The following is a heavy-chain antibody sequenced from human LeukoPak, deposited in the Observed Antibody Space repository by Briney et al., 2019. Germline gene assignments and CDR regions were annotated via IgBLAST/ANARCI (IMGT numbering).Heavy chain of an antibody. CDR1: GFTFSSYA. D-gene: IGHD2-2*01. CDR3: AKLRDYCSSTSCRYVQH. Sequence: GGSLRLSCAASGFTFSSYAMSWLRQAPGKGLEWVSDISGSGGSTYYADSVKGRFTISRDNSKNTLYLQMNSLRAEDTAVYYCAKLRDYCSSTSCRYVQHWGQGILVTVSS. V-gene: IGHV3-23*01. CDR2: ISGSGGST. J-gene: IGHJ1*01.